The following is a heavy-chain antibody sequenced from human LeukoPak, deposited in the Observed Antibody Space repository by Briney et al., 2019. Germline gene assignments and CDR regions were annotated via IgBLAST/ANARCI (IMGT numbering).Heavy chain of an antibody. CDR1: GYTFISYG. V-gene: IGHV1-18*01. CDR3: ARDFSSGWNLFDY. CDR2: ISAYNGNT. Sequence: SVKVSCKASGYTFISYGISWVRQAPGQEHEWMGWISAYNGNTNYAQKLQGRVTMTRDTSTSTAYMELRSLRSDDTAVYYCARDFSSGWNLFDYWGQGTLVTVSS. J-gene: IGHJ4*02. D-gene: IGHD1-1*01.